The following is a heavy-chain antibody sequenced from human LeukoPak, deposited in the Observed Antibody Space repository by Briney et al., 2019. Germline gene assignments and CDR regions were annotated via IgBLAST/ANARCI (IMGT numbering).Heavy chain of an antibody. V-gene: IGHV4-31*03. CDR2: IYCSRST. CDR1: GGSISSGGYY. J-gene: IGHJ3*02. Sequence: PSQTLSLTCTVSGGSISSGGYYWSWIRQHPGKGLEWIGYIYCSRSTYYNPSIKSRATFSVDTTKNQYSLMLSSVTAADTAEYYYAKHRAPGTRHAFDIWGQGTMVTVSS. D-gene: IGHD1-1*01. CDR3: AKHRAPGTRHAFDI.